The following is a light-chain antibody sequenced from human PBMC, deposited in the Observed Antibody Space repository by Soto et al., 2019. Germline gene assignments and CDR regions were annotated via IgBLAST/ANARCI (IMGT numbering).Light chain of an antibody. CDR3: QQYNSYRYT. Sequence: DFQMTQFPPTLSASVGDSVTITCRASQSINNWLAWYQQKPGKAPKVLIYDASNLESGVPSRFSGSGSGTKFTLTISSLQPDDFATYYCQQYNSYRYTFGQGTKVDIK. CDR2: DAS. CDR1: QSINNW. V-gene: IGKV1-5*01. J-gene: IGKJ2*01.